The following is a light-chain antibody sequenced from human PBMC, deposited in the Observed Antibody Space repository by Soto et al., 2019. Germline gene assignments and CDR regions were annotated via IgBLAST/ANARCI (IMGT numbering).Light chain of an antibody. CDR2: EDN. Sequence: NFMLTQPHSVSASPGKTVTISCTRSSGSIASSYVQWFQQRPGSSPTSVIYEDNQRPSGVPDRFSGSIDSSSNSASLTISGLKTEDEADYYCQSYDSSNWVFGGGTKLTVL. V-gene: IGLV6-57*01. CDR1: SGSIASSY. J-gene: IGLJ3*02. CDR3: QSYDSSNWV.